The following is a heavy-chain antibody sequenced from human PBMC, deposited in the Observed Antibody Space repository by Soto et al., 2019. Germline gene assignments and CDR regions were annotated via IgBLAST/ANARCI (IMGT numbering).Heavy chain of an antibody. CDR1: GGSIDNYEYY. Sequence: QVQLQESGPGLVKPSQTLSLTCTVSGGSIDNYEYYWTWIRQPPGKGLEWVGYIYYSGSTNYNPSLNSRLTISLDTSKNHFSLRLTSVSAADTAMYYCSRDRSNSPDYFDFWGQGTLVTVSS. J-gene: IGHJ4*02. CDR2: IYYSGST. CDR3: SRDRSNSPDYFDF. V-gene: IGHV4-30-4*01. D-gene: IGHD6-6*01.